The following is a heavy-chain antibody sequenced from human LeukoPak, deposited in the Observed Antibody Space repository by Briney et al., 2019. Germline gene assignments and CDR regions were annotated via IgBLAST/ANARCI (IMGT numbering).Heavy chain of an antibody. D-gene: IGHD2/OR15-2a*01. J-gene: IGHJ4*02. CDR1: GGTFSSYA. V-gene: IGHV1-69*04. CDR3: ATGSFSPYYFDY. Sequence: SVKVSCKASGGTFSSYAISWVRQAPGQGLEWMGRIIPILGIANYAQKFQGRVTITADKSTSTAYMELSSLRSEDTAVYYCATGSFSPYYFDYWGQGTLVTVSS. CDR2: IIPILGIA.